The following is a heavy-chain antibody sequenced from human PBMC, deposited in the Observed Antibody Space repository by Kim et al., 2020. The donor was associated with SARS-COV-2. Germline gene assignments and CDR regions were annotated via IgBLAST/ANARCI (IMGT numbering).Heavy chain of an antibody. J-gene: IGHJ4*02. CDR2: ISYDGSNK. Sequence: GGSLRLSCAASGFTFSNYAMHWVRQAPGKGLEWVAVISYDGSNKYYADSVKGRFTTSRDDSKNTLHLQMNSLRTEDTAVYYCARGDSSSWSQGDYWGQGTLVTVSS. CDR1: GFTFSNYA. D-gene: IGHD6-13*01. V-gene: IGHV3-30*04. CDR3: ARGDSSSWSQGDY.